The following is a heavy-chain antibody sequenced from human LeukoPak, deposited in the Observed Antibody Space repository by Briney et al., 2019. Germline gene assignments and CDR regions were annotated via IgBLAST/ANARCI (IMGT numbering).Heavy chain of an antibody. CDR3: ARGAWTFDY. D-gene: IGHD3/OR15-3a*01. CDR1: GFTFSSYW. V-gene: IGHV3-7*01. Sequence: GGSLRLSCVASGFTFSSYWMSWVRQAPGKGLEWVANIKQDGSEKYYVDSVKGRFTISRDNAKNSLYLQMNSLRAEDTAVYYCARGAWTFDYWGQGTLVSVSS. CDR2: IKQDGSEK. J-gene: IGHJ4*02.